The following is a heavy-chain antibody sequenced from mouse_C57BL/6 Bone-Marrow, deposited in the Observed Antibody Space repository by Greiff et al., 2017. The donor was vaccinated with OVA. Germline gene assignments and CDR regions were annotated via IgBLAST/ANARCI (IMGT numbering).Heavy chain of an antibody. D-gene: IGHD2-3*01. CDR2: SRNKANDYTT. CDR3: ARDVYDGYFGFAY. Sequence: EVHLVESGGGLVQSGRSLRLSCATSGFTFSDFYMEWVRQAPGKGLEWIAASRNKANDYTTEYSASVKGRFIVSRDTSQSILYLQMNALRAEDTAISYGARDVYDGYFGFAYWGQGTLVTVSA. J-gene: IGHJ3*01. CDR1: GFTFSDFY. V-gene: IGHV7-1*01.